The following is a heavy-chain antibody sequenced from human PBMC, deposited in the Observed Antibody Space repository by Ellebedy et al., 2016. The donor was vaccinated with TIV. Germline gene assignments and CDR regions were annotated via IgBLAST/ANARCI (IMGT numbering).Heavy chain of an antibody. Sequence: GSLRLXCTVSGGSISSSSYYWGWIRQPPGKGLEWIGSIYYSGSTYYNPSLKSRVTISVDTSKNQFSLKLSSVTAADTAVYYCARNEGQYDFWSGYYYYYGMDVWGQGTTVTVSS. CDR3: ARNEGQYDFWSGYYYYYGMDV. CDR1: GGSISSSSYY. D-gene: IGHD3-3*01. J-gene: IGHJ6*02. V-gene: IGHV4-39*07. CDR2: IYYSGST.